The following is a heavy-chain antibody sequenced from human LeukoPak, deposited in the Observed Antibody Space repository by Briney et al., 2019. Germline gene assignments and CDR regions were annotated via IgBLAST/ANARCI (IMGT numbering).Heavy chain of an antibody. D-gene: IGHD3-22*01. CDR2: ISYDGSNK. Sequence: GGSLRLSCAASGFTFSSYAMHWVRQAPGKGLEWVAVISYDGSNKYYADSVKGRFTISRDNSKNTLYLQMNSLRAEDTAVYYCAKTLRPHYYDSSGYYYSAFDIWGQGTMVTVSS. J-gene: IGHJ3*02. CDR3: AKTLRPHYYDSSGYYYSAFDI. CDR1: GFTFSSYA. V-gene: IGHV3-30*01.